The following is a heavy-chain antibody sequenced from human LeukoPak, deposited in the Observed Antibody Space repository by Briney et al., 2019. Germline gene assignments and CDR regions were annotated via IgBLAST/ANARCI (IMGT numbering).Heavy chain of an antibody. D-gene: IGHD4-17*01. CDR1: GFTFSSYA. Sequence: GGSLRLSRAASGFTFSSYAMHWVPQAPGKGLEGGAVISYDGSNKYYADSVKGRFTISRDNSKNTLYLQMNSLRAEDTAVYYCARGPDYGDYADYWGQGTLVTVSS. J-gene: IGHJ4*02. CDR3: ARGPDYGDYADY. V-gene: IGHV3-30*01. CDR2: ISYDGSNK.